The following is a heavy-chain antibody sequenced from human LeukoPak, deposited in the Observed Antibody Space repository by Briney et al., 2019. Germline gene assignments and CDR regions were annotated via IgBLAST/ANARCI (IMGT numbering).Heavy chain of an antibody. V-gene: IGHV4-61*02. D-gene: IGHD3-10*01. Sequence: PSETLSLTCTVSGGSISSGSYYWSWIRQPAGKGLEWIGRIYTSGSTNYNPSLKSRVTISVDTSKNQFSLNLSSVTAADTAMYYCARASGGDGSGSLWGQGTLVTVSS. J-gene: IGHJ4*02. CDR2: IYTSGST. CDR3: ARASGGDGSGSL. CDR1: GGSISSGSYY.